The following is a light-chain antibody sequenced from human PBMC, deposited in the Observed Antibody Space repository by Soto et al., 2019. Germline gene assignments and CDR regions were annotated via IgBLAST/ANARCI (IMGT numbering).Light chain of an antibody. CDR2: YAS. J-gene: IGKJ5*01. Sequence: DIQMTQSPSSLSASIGDGVTITCRASQSINTYLNWYQQKPGKAPKLLISYASNLQSGVPSRFSGSGSVTDFTLTISSLQPEDFATYYCQQSFSTLLITFGQGTRLEIK. V-gene: IGKV1-39*01. CDR3: QQSFSTLLIT. CDR1: QSINTY.